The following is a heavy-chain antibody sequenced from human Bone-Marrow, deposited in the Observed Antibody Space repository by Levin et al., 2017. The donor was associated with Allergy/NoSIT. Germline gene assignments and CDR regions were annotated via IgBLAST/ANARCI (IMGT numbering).Heavy chain of an antibody. CDR2: ISYDGTNI. CDR1: GFAFSNYV. D-gene: IGHD5-18*01. J-gene: IGHJ4*02. Sequence: LSLTCATSGFAFSNYVMHWVRQAPGKGPEWVAVISYDGTNIFYSDSVKGRFTISRDDSKKMLYLQMDSLRLDDTALYYCARARGVTAVVSPFGYWGQGTLVTVSS. V-gene: IGHV3-30*03. CDR3: ARARGVTAVVSPFGY.